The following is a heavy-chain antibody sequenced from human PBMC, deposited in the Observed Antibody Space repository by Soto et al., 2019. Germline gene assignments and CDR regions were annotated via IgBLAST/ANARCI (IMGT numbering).Heavy chain of an antibody. D-gene: IGHD2-15*01. CDR1: GYTFTSYA. Sequence: QVQLVQSGAEVKKPGASVKVSCKASGYTFTSYAMHWVRQAPGQRLEWMGWINAGNGNTKYSQKFQGRVTITRDTXAXTXYMELSSLRSEATAVYYCAREGAGYCSGGSCYPFDYWGQGTLVTVSS. V-gene: IGHV1-3*01. J-gene: IGHJ4*02. CDR3: AREGAGYCSGGSCYPFDY. CDR2: INAGNGNT.